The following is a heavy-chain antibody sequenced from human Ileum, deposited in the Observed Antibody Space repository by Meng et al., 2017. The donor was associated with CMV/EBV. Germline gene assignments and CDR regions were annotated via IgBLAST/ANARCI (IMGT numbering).Heavy chain of an antibody. Sequence: EVQLVGSGGGLVQPGGSLRLSCVASGFTFSSNWMHWVRQAPGTGLVWVSRINSDGSSISYADSVKGRFTISRDNAKNTLYLQMNSLRDEDTAVYYCARGAIFGPGYFDLWGRGTLVTVSS. J-gene: IGHJ2*01. CDR3: ARGAIFGPGYFDL. CDR2: INSDGSSI. CDR1: GFTFSSNW. V-gene: IGHV3-74*01. D-gene: IGHD3-3*01.